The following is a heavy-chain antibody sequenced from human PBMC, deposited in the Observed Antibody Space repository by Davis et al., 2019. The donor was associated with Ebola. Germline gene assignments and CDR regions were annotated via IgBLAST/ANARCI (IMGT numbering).Heavy chain of an antibody. V-gene: IGHV1-18*04. CDR2: ISAYNGNT. Sequence: AASVKVSCKASGYTFTGYYMHWVRQAPGQGLEWMGWISAYNGNTNYAQKLQGRVTMTTDTSTSTAYMELRSLRSDDTAVYYCARSWNYDAFDIWGQGTMVTVSS. CDR1: GYTFTGYY. D-gene: IGHD1-1*01. CDR3: ARSWNYDAFDI. J-gene: IGHJ3*02.